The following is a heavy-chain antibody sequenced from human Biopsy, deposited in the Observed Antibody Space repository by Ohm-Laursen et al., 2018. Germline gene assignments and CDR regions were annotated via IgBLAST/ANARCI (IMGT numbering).Heavy chain of an antibody. D-gene: IGHD5-12*01. V-gene: IGHV4-59*08. CDR1: GDTISTYY. CDR3: ARNRVDVVKVTTIGWNFDL. CDR2: IHYTGHI. Sequence: GTLSLTCTVSGDTISTYYRNWIRQTPGKGLEWIGYIHYTGHIRINPSLNSRATISVDTSKDQFSLKLSSLTAADTAIYYCARNRVDVVKVTTIGWNFDLWGRGTLVTVS. J-gene: IGHJ2*01.